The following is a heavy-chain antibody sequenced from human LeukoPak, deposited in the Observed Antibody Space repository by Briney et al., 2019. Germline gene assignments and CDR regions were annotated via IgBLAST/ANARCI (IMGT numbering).Heavy chain of an antibody. Sequence: SETLSLTCTASGGSISSSSYYWGWIRQPPGKGLEWIGSIYYSGSTYYNPSLKSRVTISVDTSKNQFSLKLSSVTAADTAVYYCARYTYYFDYWGQGTLVTVSS. CDR2: IYYSGST. CDR3: ARYTYYFDY. V-gene: IGHV4-39*07. CDR1: GGSISSSSYY. J-gene: IGHJ4*02.